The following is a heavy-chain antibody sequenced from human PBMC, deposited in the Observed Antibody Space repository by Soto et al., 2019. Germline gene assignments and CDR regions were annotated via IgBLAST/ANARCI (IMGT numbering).Heavy chain of an antibody. J-gene: IGHJ4*02. V-gene: IGHV4-39*01. CDR3: ARHYLQSDFDS. CDR1: RGSFSSSNYY. Sequence: PSETLSLTCTVSRGSFSSSNYYWGWIRQPPGKGLEWIGSVYFTGSTYYNPSLKNRLTISLDTSKNHFSLKLTSVTAADTALYFCARHYLQSDFDSWGQGTLVTVSS. D-gene: IGHD4-4*01. CDR2: VYFTGST.